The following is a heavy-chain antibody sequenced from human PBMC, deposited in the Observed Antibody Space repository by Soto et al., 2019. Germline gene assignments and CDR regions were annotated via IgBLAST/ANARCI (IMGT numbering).Heavy chain of an antibody. CDR1: GCSISSYY. J-gene: IGHJ4*02. CDR2: IYYSGST. Sequence: SETLSLTCTVSGCSISSYYWSWIRQPPGKGLEWIGYIYYSGSTNYNPSLKSRVTISVDTSKNQFSLKLSSVTAADTAVYYCASRRNIVTGHPGHLAYRAQGTSVPVSS. D-gene: IGHD2-15*01. V-gene: IGHV4-59*01. CDR3: ASRRNIVTGHPGHLAY.